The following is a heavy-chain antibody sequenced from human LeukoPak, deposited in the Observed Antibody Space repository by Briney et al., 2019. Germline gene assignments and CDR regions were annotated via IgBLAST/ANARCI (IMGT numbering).Heavy chain of an antibody. CDR1: GFTFDGFA. V-gene: IGHV3-9*01. CDR2: ITLNSGDI. CDR3: AKDFLY. Sequence: PGGSLRLSCAASGFTFDGFAMHWVRQAPGKGLEWVSGITLNSGDIGYADSVKGRFTISRDNAKNSLYLQMNSLRPDDTALYYCAKDFLYWGQGTLVTVSS. J-gene: IGHJ4*02.